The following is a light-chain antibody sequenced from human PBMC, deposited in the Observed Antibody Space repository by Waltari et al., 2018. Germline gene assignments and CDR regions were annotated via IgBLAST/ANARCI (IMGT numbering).Light chain of an antibody. CDR1: HGIISY. J-gene: IGKJ4*02. Sequence: IQLTQSPSFLSASVADRVTITFPASHGIISYLAWYQQTPGQAPTLLIYSASTLQSGVPSRFSGSGSGTEFTRTYSSLQPEEFATYYCQQHNSDPLTPGGGTKVEI. CDR2: SAS. V-gene: IGKV1-9*01. CDR3: QQHNSDPLT.